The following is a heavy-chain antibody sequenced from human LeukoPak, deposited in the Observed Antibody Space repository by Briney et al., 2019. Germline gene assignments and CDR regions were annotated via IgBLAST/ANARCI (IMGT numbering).Heavy chain of an antibody. V-gene: IGHV4-59*01. CDR3: ARASFGDPGYMDV. J-gene: IGHJ6*03. D-gene: IGHD2/OR15-2a*01. CDR2: TYYSGST. Sequence: SETLSLTCTVSGGSISNYWSWIRQPPGKGLEWIGYTYYSGSTNYNPSLKSRVTISVDTSKNQFSLKLSSVTAADTAVYYCARASFGDPGYMDVWGKGTTVTISS. CDR1: GGSISNY.